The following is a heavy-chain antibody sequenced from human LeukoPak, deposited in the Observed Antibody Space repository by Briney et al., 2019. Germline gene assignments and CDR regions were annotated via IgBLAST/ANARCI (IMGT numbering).Heavy chain of an antibody. Sequence: GGSLRLSCAASGFTFSSYSMNWVRQAPGKGLGWVSYISSSSSTIYYADSVKGRFTISRDNAKNSLYLQMNSLRAEDTAVYYCARFPTYCSGGSCYHSGQDYWGQGTLVTVSS. D-gene: IGHD2-15*01. V-gene: IGHV3-48*04. J-gene: IGHJ4*02. CDR1: GFTFSSYS. CDR3: ARFPTYCSGGSCYHSGQDY. CDR2: ISSSSSTI.